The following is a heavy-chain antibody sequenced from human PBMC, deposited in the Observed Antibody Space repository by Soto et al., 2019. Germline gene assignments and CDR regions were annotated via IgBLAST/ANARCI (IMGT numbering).Heavy chain of an antibody. Sequence: PSEALSLTCAVYGGSFSGYYWSWIRQPPGKGLEWIGEINHSGSTNYNPSLKSRVTISVDTSKNQFSLKLSSVTAADTAVYYCARDRALSYGGNSDTFDYWGQGTLVTVSS. CDR3: ARDRALSYGGNSDTFDY. V-gene: IGHV4-34*01. CDR2: INHSGST. CDR1: GGSFSGYY. J-gene: IGHJ4*02. D-gene: IGHD4-17*01.